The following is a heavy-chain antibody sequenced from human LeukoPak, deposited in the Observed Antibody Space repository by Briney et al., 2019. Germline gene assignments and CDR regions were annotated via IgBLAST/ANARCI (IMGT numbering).Heavy chain of an antibody. CDR3: ARDYYDSSGYYLIFDY. CDR2: IIPIFGTA. J-gene: IGHJ4*02. V-gene: IGHV1-69*13. Sequence: SVKVSCKASGGTFSSYAISRVRQAPGQGLEWMGGIIPIFGTANYAQKFQGRVTITADESTSTAYMELSSLRSEDTAVYYCARDYYDSSGYYLIFDYWGQGTLVTVSS. CDR1: GGTFSSYA. D-gene: IGHD3-22*01.